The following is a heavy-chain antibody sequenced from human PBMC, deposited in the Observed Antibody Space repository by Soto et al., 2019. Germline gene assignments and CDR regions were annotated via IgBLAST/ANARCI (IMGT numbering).Heavy chain of an antibody. J-gene: IGHJ4*02. D-gene: IGHD2-21*02. CDR1: GFALSSYS. Sequence: PGGSLRLSCAVSGFALSSYSIAWVRQAPGKGLVWVSRINSDGSSTSYADSVKGRFTISRDNAKNTLYLQMNSLRAEDTAVYYCARPRPYCGGDCPDSWGQGTLVTVSS. CDR2: INSDGSST. V-gene: IGHV3-74*01. CDR3: ARPRPYCGGDCPDS.